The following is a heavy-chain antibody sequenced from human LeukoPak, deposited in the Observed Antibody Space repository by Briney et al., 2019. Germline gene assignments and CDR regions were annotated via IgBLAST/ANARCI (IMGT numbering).Heavy chain of an antibody. CDR2: ISSSSSYI. J-gene: IGHJ4*02. V-gene: IGHV3-21*01. CDR3: TWGTSADY. Sequence: GGSLRLSCAASGFTFSSYSMTWVRQAPGKGLEWVSSISSSSSYIYYADSVKGRFTISRDNAKNSLYQQMNSLRAEDTAVYYCTWGTSADYWGQGTLVTVSS. CDR1: GFTFSSYS. D-gene: IGHD3-16*01.